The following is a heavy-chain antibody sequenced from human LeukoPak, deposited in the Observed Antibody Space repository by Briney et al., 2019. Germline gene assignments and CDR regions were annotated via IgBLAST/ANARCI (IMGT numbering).Heavy chain of an antibody. D-gene: IGHD1-26*01. CDR3: AKGLRKLIVGSTEYYFDY. Sequence: GGSLRLSCAASGFSFTGFAMHWVRQAPGKGLEWVAVISYDGRSIYYADSVKGRFTISRDNSKNTLYLQMNSLRAEDTAVYYCAKGLRKLIVGSTEYYFDYWGQGTLVTVSS. CDR2: ISYDGRSI. V-gene: IGHV3-30*04. J-gene: IGHJ4*02. CDR1: GFSFTGFA.